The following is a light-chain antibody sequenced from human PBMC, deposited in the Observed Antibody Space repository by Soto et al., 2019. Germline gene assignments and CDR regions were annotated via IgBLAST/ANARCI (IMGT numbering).Light chain of an antibody. CDR2: EVN. V-gene: IGLV2-14*01. J-gene: IGLJ1*01. CDR1: SSDIGGYNF. CDR3: SSYTTGTTNV. Sequence: QSALTQAASVSGSPGQSITISCVGTSSDIGGYNFVSWYQQHPGKAPKLMIFEVNKRPSGVSNRFSGSKSGNTASLTISGLQAEDEADYFCSSYTTGTTNVFGTGTKLTVL.